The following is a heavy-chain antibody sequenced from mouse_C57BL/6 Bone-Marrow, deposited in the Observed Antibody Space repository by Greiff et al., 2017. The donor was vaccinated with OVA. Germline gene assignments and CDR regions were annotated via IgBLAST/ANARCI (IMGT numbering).Heavy chain of an antibody. Sequence: EVQLKESGGGLVKPGGSLKLSCAASGFTFSDYGMHWVRQAPEKGLEWVAYISSGSSTIYYADTVKGRFTISRDNAKNTLFLQMTSLRSEDTAMYYCARPGFYAMDYWGQGTSVTVSS. CDR1: GFTFSDYG. CDR3: ARPGFYAMDY. D-gene: IGHD4-1*01. V-gene: IGHV5-17*01. J-gene: IGHJ4*01. CDR2: ISSGSSTI.